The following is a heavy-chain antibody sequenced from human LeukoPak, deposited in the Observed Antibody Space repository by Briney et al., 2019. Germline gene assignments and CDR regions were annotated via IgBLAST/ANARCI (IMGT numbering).Heavy chain of an antibody. V-gene: IGHV4-39*01. D-gene: IGHD2-2*01. CDR2: IYYSGST. Sequence: SETLSLTCTVSGGSISSSSYYWGWIRQPPGKGLEWIGSIYYSGSTYYNPSLKSRVTISVDTSKNQFSLKLSSVTAADTAVYYCARHEVVVPENWFDPWGQGTLVTVSS. J-gene: IGHJ5*02. CDR1: GGSISSSSYY. CDR3: ARHEVVVPENWFDP.